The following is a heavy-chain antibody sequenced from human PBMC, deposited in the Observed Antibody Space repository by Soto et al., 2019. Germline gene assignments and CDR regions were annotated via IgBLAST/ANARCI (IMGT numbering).Heavy chain of an antibody. CDR2: IYHSGST. CDR1: VYSISSGYY. J-gene: IGHJ6*02. CDR3: ARDIVVVPAASGPGGMDV. Sequence: KPXETLSLTGAVSVYSISSGYYWCCIRQPPGKGLEWIGSIYHSGSTYYNPSLKSRVTISVDTSKNQFSLKLSSVTAADTAVYYCARDIVVVPAASGPGGMDVWGQGTTVTVSS. V-gene: IGHV4-38-2*01. D-gene: IGHD2-2*01.